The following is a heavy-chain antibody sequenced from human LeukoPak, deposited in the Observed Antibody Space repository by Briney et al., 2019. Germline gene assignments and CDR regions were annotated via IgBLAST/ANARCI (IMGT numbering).Heavy chain of an antibody. J-gene: IGHJ3*02. D-gene: IGHD3-22*01. CDR2: IIPIFGTA. V-gene: IGHV1-69*13. CDR3: ARARYYYDSSGYYYHDAFDI. CDR1: GYTFTSYF. Sequence: SVKVSCKASGYTFTSYFMHWVRQAPGQGLEWMGGIIPIFGTANYAQKFQGRVTITADESTSTAYMELSSLRSEDTAVYYCARARYYYDSSGYYYHDAFDIWGQGTMVTVSS.